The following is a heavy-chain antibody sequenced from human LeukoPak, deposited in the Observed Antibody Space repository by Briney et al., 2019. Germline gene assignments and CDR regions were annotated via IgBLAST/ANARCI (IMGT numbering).Heavy chain of an antibody. CDR3: ARGFGATDGYNPN. Sequence: GSSVKVSCKASGGTFSSYAISWVRQAPGQGLEWMGRIIPTLGIANYAQKFQGRVTITADKSTSTAYMELSSLRSEDTAVYYCARGFGATDGYNPNWGQGTLVTVSS. J-gene: IGHJ4*02. CDR1: GGTFSSYA. CDR2: IIPTLGIA. D-gene: IGHD5-24*01. V-gene: IGHV1-69*04.